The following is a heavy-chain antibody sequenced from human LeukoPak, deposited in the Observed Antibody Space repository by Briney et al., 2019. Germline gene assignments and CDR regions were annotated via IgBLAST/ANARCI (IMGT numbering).Heavy chain of an antibody. CDR3: ARGFGSGSFLA. CDR2: INHSGST. V-gene: IGHV4-34*01. CDR1: GGSFSDYY. D-gene: IGHD3-10*01. J-gene: IGHJ5*02. Sequence: SETLSLTCAVYGGSFSDYYWSWLRQPPGKGLEWIGEINHSGSTNYNPSLKSRVTISVDTSKNQFSLKLSSVTAADTAVYYCARGFGSGSFLAWGQGTLVTVSS.